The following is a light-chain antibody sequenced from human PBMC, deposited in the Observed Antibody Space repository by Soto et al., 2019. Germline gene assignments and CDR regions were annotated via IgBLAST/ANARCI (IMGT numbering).Light chain of an antibody. V-gene: IGKV1-39*01. CDR3: QQSYSSPLT. J-gene: IGKJ4*01. CDR1: QSISSY. Sequence: DLQMTQSPSSLSASVGDRVTITCRASQSISSYLNWHQQIPGKAPKLLISAASSLQSGVPSRFSGSGSGTDFTLTISRLQPEDSADYYCQQSYSSPLTFGGGTKVEIK. CDR2: AAS.